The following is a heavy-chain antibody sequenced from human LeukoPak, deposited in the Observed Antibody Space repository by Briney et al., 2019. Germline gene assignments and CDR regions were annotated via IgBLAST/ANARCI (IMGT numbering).Heavy chain of an antibody. CDR1: GFTFNNYW. V-gene: IGHV3-7*05. CDR3: ARYGGYPLFDY. Sequence: PGGSLRLSCVASGFTFNNYWMNWVRQAPGKGLEWVAKINQNGSEKFYVDSVKGRFTISRDNAKNSLYLRMNSLRAEDTAVYYCARYGGYPLFDYWGQGTLVTVSS. J-gene: IGHJ4*02. CDR2: INQNGSEK. D-gene: IGHD4-23*01.